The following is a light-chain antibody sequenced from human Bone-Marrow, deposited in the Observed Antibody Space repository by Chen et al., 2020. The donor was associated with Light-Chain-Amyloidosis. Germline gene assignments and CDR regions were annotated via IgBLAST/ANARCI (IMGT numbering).Light chain of an antibody. J-gene: IGLJ2*01. CDR3: QSADSSGTYEVI. Sequence: SYELTQPPSVLVSPGQTARITCSGDDLPTKYAYWYQQKPGQAPVLVIHRDTERPSGISERFSGSSSGTTATLTISGVQAEDDADYHCQSADSSGTYEVIFCRGTKLTVL. CDR1: DLPTKY. CDR2: RDT. V-gene: IGLV3-25*03.